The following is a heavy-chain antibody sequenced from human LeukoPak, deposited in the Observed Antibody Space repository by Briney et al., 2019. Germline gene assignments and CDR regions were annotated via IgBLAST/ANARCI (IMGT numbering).Heavy chain of an antibody. D-gene: IGHD2-2*01. V-gene: IGHV4-31*03. CDR2: IYHSGST. CDR3: ARPICSSTSCHKRVDAFDI. CDR1: GGSISSGGYY. J-gene: IGHJ3*02. Sequence: PSETLSLTCSVSGGSISSGGYYWNWIRQHPGKGLEWIGYIYHSGSTYYNPSLKSRVTISVDTSKNQFSLKLSSVTAADTAVYYCARPICSSTSCHKRVDAFDIWGQGTMVTVSS.